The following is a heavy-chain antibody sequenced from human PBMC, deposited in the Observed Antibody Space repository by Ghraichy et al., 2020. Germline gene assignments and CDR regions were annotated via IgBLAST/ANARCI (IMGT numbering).Heavy chain of an antibody. D-gene: IGHD2-2*01. CDR1: GFTFSSYA. J-gene: IGHJ5*02. V-gene: IGHV3-23*01. CDR3: AKTDIVVVPAAMPGWFDP. CDR2: ISGSGGST. Sequence: GGSLRLSCAASGFTFSSYAMSWVRQAPGKGLEWVSAISGSGGSTYYADSVKGRFTISRDNSKNTLYLQMNSLRAEDTAVYYCAKTDIVVVPAAMPGWFDPWGQGTLVTVSS.